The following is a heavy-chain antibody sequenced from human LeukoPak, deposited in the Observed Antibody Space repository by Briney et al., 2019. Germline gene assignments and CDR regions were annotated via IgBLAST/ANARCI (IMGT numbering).Heavy chain of an antibody. CDR1: ALSLSGYS. D-gene: IGHD4-17*01. J-gene: IGHJ4*02. CDR3: AGNTVTTFDY. V-gene: IGHV3-48*02. CDR2: ITSSSSTI. Sequence: PGGSLRLSCAALALSLSGYSMKWVRQAPGKGLEWISYITSSSSTIYYADSVKGRFTISRDNAKNSLYLQMNTLREEYTAVYYGAGNTVTTFDYWGQGTLVTVSS.